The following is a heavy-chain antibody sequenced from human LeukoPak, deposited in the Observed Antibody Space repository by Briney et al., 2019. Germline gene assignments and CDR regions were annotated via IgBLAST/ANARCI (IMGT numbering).Heavy chain of an antibody. D-gene: IGHD3-10*01. J-gene: IGHJ4*02. Sequence: GGSLRLSCAASVFTFINYAMSWVRQAPGKALECVSAITSGGGTTYYAGSVKGRFTISRDNAKSSLYLQMNSVRAEDTAVYYCARGRFGELPSKGYWGQGTLVTVSS. CDR1: VFTFINYA. CDR3: ARGRFGELPSKGY. CDR2: ITSGGGTT. V-gene: IGHV3-23*01.